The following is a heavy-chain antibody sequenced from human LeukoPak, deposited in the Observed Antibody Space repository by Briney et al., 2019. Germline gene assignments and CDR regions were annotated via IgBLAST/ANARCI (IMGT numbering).Heavy chain of an antibody. D-gene: IGHD6-13*01. CDR2: INHSGTT. CDR3: ARHVSSSSDWFDP. V-gene: IGHV4-34*01. J-gene: IGHJ5*02. Sequence: SETLSLTCAVYGGSFSGYYWTWIRQPPGKGLEWIGEINHSGTTKYNPSLESRVTISVDTSKNQFSLKLSSVTAADTAVYYCARHVSSSSDWFDPWGQGTLVTVSS. CDR1: GGSFSGYY.